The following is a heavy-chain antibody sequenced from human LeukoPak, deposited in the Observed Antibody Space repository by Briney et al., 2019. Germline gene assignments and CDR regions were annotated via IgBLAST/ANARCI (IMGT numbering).Heavy chain of an antibody. D-gene: IGHD3-3*01. Sequence: GGSLRLSCAASGFTFSDYSMNWVRQAPGKGLEWVSSISSSSSYIFYADSVRGRFSISRDNAKNSLYLQMNSLRAEDTAVYYCARGGLLEWLPNMDVWGNGTTVTVSS. CDR2: ISSSSSYI. CDR1: GFTFSDYS. J-gene: IGHJ6*03. CDR3: ARGGLLEWLPNMDV. V-gene: IGHV3-21*01.